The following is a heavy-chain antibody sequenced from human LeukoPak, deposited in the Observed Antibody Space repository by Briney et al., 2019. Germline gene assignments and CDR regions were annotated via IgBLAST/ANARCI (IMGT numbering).Heavy chain of an antibody. CDR1: GFTFSSYG. CDR2: ISYDGSNK. CDR3: AKDRVQWLVDY. J-gene: IGHJ4*02. D-gene: IGHD6-19*01. V-gene: IGHV3-30*18. Sequence: GGSLRLSCAASGFTFSSYGMHWGRQAPGKGLEWVAVISYDGSNKYYVDSVKGRFTISRDNSKNTLYLQMNSLRAEDTAVYYCAKDRVQWLVDYWGQGTLVTVSS.